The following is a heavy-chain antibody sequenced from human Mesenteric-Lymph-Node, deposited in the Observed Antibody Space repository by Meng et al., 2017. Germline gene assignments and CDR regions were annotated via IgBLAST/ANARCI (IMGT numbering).Heavy chain of an antibody. Sequence: ESLKISCTVSGGSISSSSYYWGWIRQPPGKGLEWIGSIYYSGSTYYNPSLKSRVTISVDTSKNQFSLKLTSMTAADAALYYCATDPRAAAGHWGQGTLVTVSS. J-gene: IGHJ4*02. CDR1: GGSISSSSYY. CDR3: ATDPRAAAGH. V-gene: IGHV4-39*07. D-gene: IGHD6-13*01. CDR2: IYYSGST.